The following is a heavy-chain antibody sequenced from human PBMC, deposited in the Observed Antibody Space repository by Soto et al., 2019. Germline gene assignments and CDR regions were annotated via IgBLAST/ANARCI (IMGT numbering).Heavy chain of an antibody. CDR2: IYWNDEQ. D-gene: IGHD6-13*01. Sequence: QITLKESGPTLVKPTQTLTLTCTFSGFSLTSGVVGVSWIRQPPGEALEWLALIYWNDEQYYNPSLRNRLTVTRETAKNQVVLTMTHVDPVDTATYYCAHRLPGPSGYDVWGQGTTVTVSS. V-gene: IGHV2-5*01. CDR3: AHRLPGPSGYDV. J-gene: IGHJ6*02. CDR1: GFSLTSGVVG.